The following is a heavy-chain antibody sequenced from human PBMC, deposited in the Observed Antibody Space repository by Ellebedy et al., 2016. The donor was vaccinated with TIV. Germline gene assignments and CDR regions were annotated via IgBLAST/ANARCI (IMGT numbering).Heavy chain of an antibody. CDR1: GGSINIYY. V-gene: IGHV2-70*11. Sequence: TLSLTCTVSGGSINIYYWSWIRQPPGKALEWLARIDWDDDKYYSTSLKTRLTISKDTSKNQVVLTMTNMDPVDTATYYCARSIAARSPADHWGQGTLVTVSS. CDR2: IDWDDDK. CDR3: ARSIAARSPADH. D-gene: IGHD6-6*01. J-gene: IGHJ4*02.